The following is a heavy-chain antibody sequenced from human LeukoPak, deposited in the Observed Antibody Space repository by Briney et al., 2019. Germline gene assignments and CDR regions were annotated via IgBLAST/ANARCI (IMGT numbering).Heavy chain of an antibody. V-gene: IGHV4-31*03. CDR1: GGSIGSSSYY. D-gene: IGHD5-24*01. CDR3: ARNRDGYNSFDY. J-gene: IGHJ4*02. CDR2: IYYSGSS. Sequence: PSETLSLTCTVSGGSIGSSSYYWGWIRQHPGKGLEWIGYIYYSGSSYYNPSLRSRVTISVDTSKNHFSLKLSSVTAADTAVYYCARNRDGYNSFDYWGQGTLVTVSS.